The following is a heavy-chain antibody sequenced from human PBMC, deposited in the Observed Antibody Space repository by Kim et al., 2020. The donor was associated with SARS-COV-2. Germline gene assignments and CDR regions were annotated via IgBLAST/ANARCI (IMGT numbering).Heavy chain of an antibody. J-gene: IGHJ6*02. V-gene: IGHV1-18*04. Sequence: ASVKVSCKASGYTFTSYGISWVRQAPGQGLEWMGWISAYNGNTNYAQKLQGRVTMTTDTSTSTAYMELRSLRSDDTAVYYCARAAYSSSWYGAAAYYYYYGMDVWGQGTTVTVSS. CDR1: GYTFTSYG. CDR3: ARAAYSSSWYGAAAYYYYYGMDV. D-gene: IGHD6-13*01. CDR2: ISAYNGNT.